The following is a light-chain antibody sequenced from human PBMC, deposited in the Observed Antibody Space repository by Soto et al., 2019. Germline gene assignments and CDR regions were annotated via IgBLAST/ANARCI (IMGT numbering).Light chain of an antibody. V-gene: IGLV2-14*03. J-gene: IGLJ1*01. CDR1: SSDVGGYKY. CDR2: DVS. CDR3: SSYTSTNRGIV. Sequence: QSVLTQPASVSGSLGRSITISCTGTSSDVGGYKYVSWYQQSPGKAPQLLIYDVSNRPSGVSNRFSGSKSGNTASLTISGLQAADEANYYCSSYTSTNRGIVFGTGTKVTVL.